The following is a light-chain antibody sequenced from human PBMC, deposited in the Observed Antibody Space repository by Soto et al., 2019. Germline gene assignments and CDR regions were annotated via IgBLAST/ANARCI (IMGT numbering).Light chain of an antibody. V-gene: IGLV2-14*01. CDR1: SSDVGDYKY. CDR3: TTYTHGRTLV. CDR2: EVS. J-gene: IGLJ1*01. Sequence: QSALTQPASVSGSPGQSITISCTGTSSDVGDYKYVSWYQRHPGKAPKALIYEVSNRPSGVSNRFSGSKSGNTASLSISGLQAEDEADYYCTTYTHGRTLVFGPGTKLTVL.